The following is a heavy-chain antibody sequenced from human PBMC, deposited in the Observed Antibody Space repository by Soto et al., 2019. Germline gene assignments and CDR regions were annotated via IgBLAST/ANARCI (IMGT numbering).Heavy chain of an antibody. D-gene: IGHD3-10*01. V-gene: IGHV3-7*03. J-gene: IGHJ3*02. CDR1: GFTFSSYW. CDR3: ARDSSNGGDSFDI. Sequence: GGSLRLSCAASGFTFSSYWMSWVRQAPGKGLEWVSNINRDGSGKYYVDSVKGRFTISRDNAKNSLYLQMNSLRAEDTAVYYCARDSSNGGDSFDIWGQGTLVTVSS. CDR2: INRDGSGK.